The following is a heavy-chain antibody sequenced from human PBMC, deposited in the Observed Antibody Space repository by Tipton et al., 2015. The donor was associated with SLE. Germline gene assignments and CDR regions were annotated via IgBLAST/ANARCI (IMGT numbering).Heavy chain of an antibody. J-gene: IGHJ6*04. Sequence: TLSLTCTVSGGSISSGGYSWSWIRQPPGKGLEWIGYIYYSGSTNYNPSLKSRVTISVDTSKTQFSLKLSSVTAADTAVYYCARRRYMDVWGKGTTVTVSS. V-gene: IGHV4-61*08. CDR3: ARRRYMDV. CDR1: GGSISSGGYS. CDR2: IYYSGST.